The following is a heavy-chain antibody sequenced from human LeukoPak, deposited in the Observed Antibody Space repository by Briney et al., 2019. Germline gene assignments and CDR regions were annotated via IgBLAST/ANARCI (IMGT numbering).Heavy chain of an antibody. CDR3: ARGLYSGYDLGVFDY. Sequence: SVKVSCKTSGGTFSSSAITWVRQAPGQGLEWMGRIIPVLNITSYAQKFQGRVTMTRDTSISTAYMELSRLRSDDTAVYYCARGLYSGYDLGVFDYWGQGTLVTVSS. CDR2: IIPVLNIT. CDR1: GGTFSSSA. J-gene: IGHJ4*02. D-gene: IGHD5-12*01. V-gene: IGHV1-69*04.